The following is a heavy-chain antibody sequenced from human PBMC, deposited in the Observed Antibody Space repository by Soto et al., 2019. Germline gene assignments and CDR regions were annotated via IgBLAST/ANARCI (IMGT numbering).Heavy chain of an antibody. J-gene: IGHJ4*02. CDR2: ISGNNGNT. V-gene: IGHV1-18*01. CDR3: ARGSRAVAGTNFDY. Sequence: ASVKVSGEASGYTFTNYGITWVRQAPGQGLEWMGWISGNNGNTNYAQKVQGRVTMTTDTSTSTAYMELRSLRSDDTAVYYCARGSRAVAGTNFDYWGQGTLVTVSS. CDR1: GYTFTNYG. D-gene: IGHD6-19*01.